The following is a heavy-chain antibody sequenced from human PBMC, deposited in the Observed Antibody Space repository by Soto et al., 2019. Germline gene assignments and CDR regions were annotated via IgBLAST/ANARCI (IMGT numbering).Heavy chain of an antibody. D-gene: IGHD2-15*01. J-gene: IGHJ4*02. Sequence: QVQLVQSGAEVKKPGASVKVSCKASGYTFTSYAMHWVRQAPGQRLEWMGWINAGNGNTKYSQKFQGRVTITRDTSASTAYMERSSLRSEDTAVYYCASWGGGYCSGGSCYSGPYFDYWGQGTLVTVSS. CDR2: INAGNGNT. CDR1: GYTFTSYA. V-gene: IGHV1-3*01. CDR3: ASWGGGYCSGGSCYSGPYFDY.